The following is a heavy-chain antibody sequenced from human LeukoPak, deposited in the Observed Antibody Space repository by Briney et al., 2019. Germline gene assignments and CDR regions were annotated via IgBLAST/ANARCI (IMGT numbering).Heavy chain of an antibody. Sequence: GASLQISCKGSGSIFTSYWIGWVRQLPGKGLEWMGIIYPGDSDTRYSPSFQGQVTISADKSISTAYLQWSSLKASDTAMYYCARPYYGEGDYWGQGTLVTVSS. CDR2: IYPGDSDT. V-gene: IGHV5-51*01. J-gene: IGHJ4*02. CDR3: ARPYYGEGDY. D-gene: IGHD4-17*01. CDR1: GSIFTSYW.